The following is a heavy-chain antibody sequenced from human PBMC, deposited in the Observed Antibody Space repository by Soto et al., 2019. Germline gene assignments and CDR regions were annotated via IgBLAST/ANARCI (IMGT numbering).Heavy chain of an antibody. D-gene: IGHD6-19*01. Sequence: PSETLSLTCAVYGGSFSGYYWTWIRQPPGTGLEWIGEINHSGSTNYNPSLKSRVTISVDTSKNQLSLKLSSVTAADTAVYYCARVSVSSGWYYFDYWGQGTLVTVSS. CDR3: ARVSVSSGWYYFDY. CDR2: INHSGST. J-gene: IGHJ4*02. V-gene: IGHV4-34*01. CDR1: GGSFSGYY.